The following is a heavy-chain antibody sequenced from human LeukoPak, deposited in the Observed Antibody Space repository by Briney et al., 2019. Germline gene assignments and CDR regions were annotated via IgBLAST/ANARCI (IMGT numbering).Heavy chain of an antibody. CDR2: INSDGSST. CDR1: GFTFSSYW. Sequence: GGSLRLSCAASGFTFSSYWMHWVRQAPGKGLVWVSRINSDGSSTSYADSVKGRFTISRDNAKNTLYLQMNSLRAEDTAVYYCAKTVPKYAAAAGFWFDPWGQGTLVTVSS. CDR3: AKTVPKYAAAAGFWFDP. V-gene: IGHV3-74*01. D-gene: IGHD6-13*01. J-gene: IGHJ5*02.